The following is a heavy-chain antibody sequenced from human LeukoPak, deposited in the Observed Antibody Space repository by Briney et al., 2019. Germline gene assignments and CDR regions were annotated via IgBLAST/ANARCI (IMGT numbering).Heavy chain of an antibody. CDR1: GFTFSSYS. J-gene: IGHJ4*02. CDR3: ARGLLRYYYDSSGSLNY. CDR2: INHSGST. Sequence: GSLRLSCAASGFTFSSYSMTWIRQPPGKGLEWIGEINHSGSTNYNPSLKSRVTISVDTSKNQFSLKLSSVTAADTAVYYCARGLLRYYYDSSGSLNYWGQGTLVTVSS. D-gene: IGHD3-22*01. V-gene: IGHV4-34*01.